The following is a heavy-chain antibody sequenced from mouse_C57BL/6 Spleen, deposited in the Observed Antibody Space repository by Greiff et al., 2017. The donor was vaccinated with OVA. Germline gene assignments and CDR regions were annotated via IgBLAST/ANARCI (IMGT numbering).Heavy chain of an antibody. D-gene: IGHD3-2*02. Sequence: QVQLQQSGPELVKPGASVKISCKASGYAFSSSWMNWVKQRPGKGLEWIGRMYPGDGDTNYNGKFKGKATLTADKSSSTAYMQLSSLTSEDSAVYFCARGRAAQATGFAYWGQGTLVTVSA. CDR2: MYPGDGDT. J-gene: IGHJ3*01. CDR3: ARGRAAQATGFAY. V-gene: IGHV1-80*01. CDR1: GYAFSSSW.